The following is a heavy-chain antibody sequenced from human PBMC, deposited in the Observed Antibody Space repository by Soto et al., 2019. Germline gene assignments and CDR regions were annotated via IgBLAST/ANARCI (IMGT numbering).Heavy chain of an antibody. CDR1: GFTFNDYT. CDR2: VSWNSGNI. D-gene: IGHD3-10*01. V-gene: IGHV3-9*01. Sequence: EVQLVESGGGFVQPGGSLRLSCAASGFTFNDYTMNWVRQAPGKGLEWVSGVSWNSGNIGYADSVRGRFTISRDNAKKSLYLEMSSLRGEDTAFYYCAKESPSRTFYYGSGSYYGYFEHWGQGALVTVSS. CDR3: AKESPSRTFYYGSGSYYGYFEH. J-gene: IGHJ4*02.